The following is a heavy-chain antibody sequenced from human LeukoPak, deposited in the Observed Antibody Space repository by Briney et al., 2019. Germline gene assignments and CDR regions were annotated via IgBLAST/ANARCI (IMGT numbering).Heavy chain of an antibody. CDR3: ARVGYDYVWGSYCPPSYFDY. CDR1: GYTFTSYG. J-gene: IGHJ4*02. V-gene: IGHV1-18*01. CDR2: ISAYNGNT. D-gene: IGHD3-16*01. Sequence: ASVRVSRKASGYTFTSYGISWVRQAPGQGLEWMGWISAYNGNTNYAQKLQGRVTMTTDTSTSTAYMELRSLRSDDTAVYYCARVGYDYVWGSYCPPSYFDYWGQGTLVTVSS.